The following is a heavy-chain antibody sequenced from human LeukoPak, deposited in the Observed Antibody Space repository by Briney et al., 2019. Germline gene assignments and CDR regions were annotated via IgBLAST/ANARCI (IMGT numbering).Heavy chain of an antibody. Sequence: ASVKVSCKASGYTFNNYGISWVRQAPGQGLEWMGWINPNSGGTNYAQKFQGRVTMTRDTSISTAYMELSRLRSGDTAVYYCARDYYDSSGYYYSGFDYWGQGTLVTVSS. D-gene: IGHD3-22*01. CDR3: ARDYYDSSGYYYSGFDY. CDR2: INPNSGGT. V-gene: IGHV1-2*02. J-gene: IGHJ4*02. CDR1: GYTFNNYG.